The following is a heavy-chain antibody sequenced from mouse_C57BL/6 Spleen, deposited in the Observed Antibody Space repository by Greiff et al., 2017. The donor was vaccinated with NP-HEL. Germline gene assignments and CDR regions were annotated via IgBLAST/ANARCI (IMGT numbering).Heavy chain of an antibody. CDR3: AHLFLRSYAMDY. D-gene: IGHD1-1*01. Sequence: QVTLKVSGPGILKPSQTLSLTGSFSGFSLSTSNRGIGWSRKPSGKGLEWMAHIWWNDDKYYNPTRKSRLTISKDTSNNQVFLKITSVDTADTATYYCAHLFLRSYAMDYCGPPPSVTVSS. J-gene: IGHJ4*01. CDR1: GFSLSTSNRG. CDR2: IWWNDDK. V-gene: IGHV8-5*01.